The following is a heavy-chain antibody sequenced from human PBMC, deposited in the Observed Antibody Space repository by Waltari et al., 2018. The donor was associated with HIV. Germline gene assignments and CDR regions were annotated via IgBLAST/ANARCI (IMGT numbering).Heavy chain of an antibody. D-gene: IGHD1-26*01. CDR3: ATGGGTTSIQLYDLDV. CDR2: CDPEDDEA. Sequence: QVQLIQSGAEVKKPGASVKVSCKVFGYTLTELSMHWVRQAPGKGLEWMGGCDPEDDEAIYAQKCQGRVTMTEDTSTYSAYMELSSLTSEDTAVYYCATGGGTTSIQLYDLDVWGQGTTVTVSS. J-gene: IGHJ6*02. V-gene: IGHV1-24*01. CDR1: GYTLTELS.